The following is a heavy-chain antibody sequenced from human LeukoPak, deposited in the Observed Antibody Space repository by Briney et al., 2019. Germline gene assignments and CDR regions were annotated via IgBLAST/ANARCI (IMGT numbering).Heavy chain of an antibody. D-gene: IGHD1-26*01. J-gene: IGHJ5*02. Sequence: GASVKVSCKASGYTFTSYGISWVRQAPGQGLEWMGWISAYNGNTNYAQKLQGRVTMTTDTSTSTAYMELRSLRSEDTAVYYCARLRANTGYSAWFDPWGQGTLVTVSS. CDR1: GYTFTSYG. CDR2: ISAYNGNT. CDR3: ARLRANTGYSAWFDP. V-gene: IGHV1-18*01.